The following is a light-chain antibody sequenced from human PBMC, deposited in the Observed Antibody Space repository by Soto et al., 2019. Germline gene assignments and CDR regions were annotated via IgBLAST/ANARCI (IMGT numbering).Light chain of an antibody. Sequence: QSVLTQPPSASGTPGQRVTISCSGSSSNIGSNTVNWYQQLPGTAPKLPIYSNNQRPSGVPDRFSGSKSGISASLAISGLQSEDEADYYCAAWDDSLNGPVFGGGTKLTVL. V-gene: IGLV1-44*01. CDR2: SNN. J-gene: IGLJ2*01. CDR1: SSNIGSNT. CDR3: AAWDDSLNGPV.